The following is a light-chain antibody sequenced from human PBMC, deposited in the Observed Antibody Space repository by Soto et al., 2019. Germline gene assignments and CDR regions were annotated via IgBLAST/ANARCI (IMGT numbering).Light chain of an antibody. V-gene: IGKV3-15*01. CDR3: HQYDNWPQT. CDR1: QSISSN. Sequence: IVLTQSPATLSLSPGERATLSCRTSQSISSNLAWYQQKPGQAPRLLIYGASNRATGIPARFSGSGFGSEFALTISSLQAEDFAVYYCHQYDNWPQTFGQGTKVDI. CDR2: GAS. J-gene: IGKJ1*01.